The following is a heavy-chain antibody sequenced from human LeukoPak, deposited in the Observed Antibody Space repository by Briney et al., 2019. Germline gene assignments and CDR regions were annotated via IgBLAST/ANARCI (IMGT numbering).Heavy chain of an antibody. CDR1: GGSFSSYY. J-gene: IGHJ6*03. CDR2: INHSGST. D-gene: IGHD3-10*01. V-gene: IGHV4-34*01. CDR3: ARGKGNYYYYMDV. Sequence: SETLSLTCAVYGGSFSSYYWNWIRQPPGKGLEWIGEINHSGSTNYNPSLKSRVTISVDTSKNQFSLKLSSVTAADTAVYYCARGKGNYYYYMDVWGKGTTVTVSS.